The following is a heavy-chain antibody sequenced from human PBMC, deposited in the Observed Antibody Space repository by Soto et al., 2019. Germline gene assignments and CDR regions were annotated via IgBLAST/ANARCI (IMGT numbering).Heavy chain of an antibody. CDR1: GGSISSGGYY. Sequence: QVQLQESGPGLVKPSQTLSLTCTVSGGSISSGGYYWSWIRQHPGKGLEWIGYIFYSGSTYYNPSLKSRVTISVDTSKNQFSLKLSSVTATDTAVYHCARVDTSVGATCVSYWGQGTLVTVSS. V-gene: IGHV4-31*03. D-gene: IGHD1-26*01. J-gene: IGHJ4*02. CDR3: ARVDTSVGATCVSY. CDR2: IFYSGST.